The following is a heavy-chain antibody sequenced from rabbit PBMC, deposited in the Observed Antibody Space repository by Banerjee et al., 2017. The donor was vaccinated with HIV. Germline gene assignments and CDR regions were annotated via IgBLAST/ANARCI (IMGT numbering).Heavy chain of an antibody. Sequence: QALEGSGGDLVKPGASLTRPCTASGFSFSSSDAMRWVRQAPGKGLEWIACIHAGSSGSTYYATWAKGRFTISKASSTTVTLQMTSLTAADTASYFCARDADSTWVYYFNLWGQGTLVTVS. J-gene: IGHJ4*01. CDR1: GFSFSSSDA. D-gene: IGHD4-2*01. CDR2: IHAGSSGST. CDR3: ARDADSTWVYYFNL. V-gene: IGHV1S40*01.